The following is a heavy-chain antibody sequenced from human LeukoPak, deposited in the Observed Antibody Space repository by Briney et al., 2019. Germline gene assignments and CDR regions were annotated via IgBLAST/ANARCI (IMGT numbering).Heavy chain of an antibody. CDR2: INTNTENP. CDR1: GYTFTSYA. CDR3: ARVRLRLGELSPDDAFDI. D-gene: IGHD3-16*02. V-gene: IGHV7-4-1*02. Sequence: GASVKVSCKGSGYTFTSYAMNWVRQAPGQGLEWMGWINTNTENPTYAQGFTGRFVFSLDTSVSTAYLQISSLKAEDTAVYYCARVRLRLGELSPDDAFDIWGQGTMVTVSS. J-gene: IGHJ3*02.